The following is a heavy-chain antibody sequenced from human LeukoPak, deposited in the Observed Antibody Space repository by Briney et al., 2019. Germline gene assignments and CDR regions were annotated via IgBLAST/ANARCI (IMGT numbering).Heavy chain of an antibody. J-gene: IGHJ3*02. CDR2: IITKAYGGTT. V-gene: IGHV3-49*03. CDR3: TTGGTGAMPDSDAFDI. CDR1: GFNFADNA. D-gene: IGHD2-2*01. Sequence: PGRSRRLSCTASGFNFADNAMTWFRQTPGKGLEWLGLIITKAYGGTTQYAPSVKGRIIISRDDSKGIAYLQMNSLKTEDTAVYYCTTGGTGAMPDSDAFDIWGQGTMVTVSS.